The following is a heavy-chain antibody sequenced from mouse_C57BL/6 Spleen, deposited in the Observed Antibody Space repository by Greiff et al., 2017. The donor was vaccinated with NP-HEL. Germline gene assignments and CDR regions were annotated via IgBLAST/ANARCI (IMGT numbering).Heavy chain of an antibody. CDR1: GYTFTDYE. CDR3: STVVASYYYAMDY. V-gene: IGHV1-15*01. J-gene: IGHJ4*01. Sequence: VKLMESGAELVRPGASVTLSCKASGYTFTDYEMHWVKQTPVHGLEWIGAIDPETGGTAYNQKFKGKAILTADKSSSTAYMELRSLTSEDSAVYYCSTVVASYYYAMDYWGQGTSVTVSS. D-gene: IGHD1-1*01. CDR2: IDPETGGT.